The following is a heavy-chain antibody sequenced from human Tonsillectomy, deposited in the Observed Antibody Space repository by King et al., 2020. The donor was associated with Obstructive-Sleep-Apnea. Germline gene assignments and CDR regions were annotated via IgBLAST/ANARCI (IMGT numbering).Heavy chain of an antibody. CDR2: IKEDGSEK. J-gene: IGHJ4*02. Sequence: VQLVESGGGLVQPGGSLRLSCAAAGFSFSNYCMTWVRQAPGKGLEWVASIKEDGSEKHYVDSVKGRFTISRDNAKNSLYLQMSSLRAEDTATYYCAGEYDYGDYYFDYGGQGILVTVSS. CDR1: GFSFSNYC. D-gene: IGHD4-17*01. CDR3: AGEYDYGDYYFDY. V-gene: IGHV3-7*01.